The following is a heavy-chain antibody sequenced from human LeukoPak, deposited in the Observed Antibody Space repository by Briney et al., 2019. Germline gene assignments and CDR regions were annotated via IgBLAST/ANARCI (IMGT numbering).Heavy chain of an antibody. CDR1: GFTFSDYY. V-gene: IGHV3-11*01. Sequence: GGSLRLSCAASGFTFSDYYMSWIRQAPGKGLEWVSYISSSGSTIYYADSVKGRFTISRDNAKNSLYLQMNSLRVEDTAVYYCARIPGVGYSSGWLYYFDYWGQGTLVTVSS. J-gene: IGHJ4*02. D-gene: IGHD6-19*01. CDR2: ISSSGSTI. CDR3: ARIPGVGYSSGWLYYFDY.